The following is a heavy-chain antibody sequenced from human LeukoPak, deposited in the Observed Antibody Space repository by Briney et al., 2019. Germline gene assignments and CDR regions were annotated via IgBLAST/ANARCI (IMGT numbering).Heavy chain of an antibody. CDR3: ARDVAGGDFDY. D-gene: IGHD6-19*01. CDR2: INPHSGDT. J-gene: IGHJ4*02. Sequence: ASVKVSCKASGYSFTGYLHWVRQAPGQGLEWMGWINPHSGDTGYAQKFQGRVTMTRDMSITTTYMELTRLRSDDTAFYYCARDVAGGDFDYWGQGTLVTVSS. V-gene: IGHV1-2*02. CDR1: GYSFTGY.